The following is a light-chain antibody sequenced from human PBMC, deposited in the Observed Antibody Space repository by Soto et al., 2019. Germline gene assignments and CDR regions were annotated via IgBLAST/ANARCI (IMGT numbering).Light chain of an antibody. CDR2: AAS. J-gene: IGKJ1*01. CDR1: QSISSY. CDR3: QQSYSTPRR. V-gene: IGKV1-39*01. Sequence: DIQVTQSPYSLSASVGDRVTITCRASQSISSYLNWYQQKPGKASKLLIYAASSLQSGVPSRFSGSGSGTDFTLTISSLQPEDFATYYCQQSYSTPRRFGQGAKVDNK.